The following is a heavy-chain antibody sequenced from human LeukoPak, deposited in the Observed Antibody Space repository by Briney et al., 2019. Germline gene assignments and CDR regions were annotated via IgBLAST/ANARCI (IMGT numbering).Heavy chain of an antibody. V-gene: IGHV3-30*02. CDR3: AKDHGVFESY. D-gene: IGHD3-10*01. Sequence: PGGSLRLSCAASGFTFSSYGMHWVRQAPGKGLEWVAFIRYDGSNKYYADSVKGRITISRDNSKNTLYLQMNSLRAEDTAVYYCAKDHGVFESYWGQGTLVTVSS. J-gene: IGHJ4*02. CDR2: IRYDGSNK. CDR1: GFTFSSYG.